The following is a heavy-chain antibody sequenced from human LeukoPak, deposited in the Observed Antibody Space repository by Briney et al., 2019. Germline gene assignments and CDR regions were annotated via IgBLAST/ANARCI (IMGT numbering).Heavy chain of an antibody. V-gene: IGHV3-33*06. CDR3: AKGRDSGWCAWFDP. Sequence: PGGSLRLSCAASGFTFSSYGMHWVRQAPGKGLEWVAVIWYDGSNKYYADSVKGRFTISRDNSKNTLYLQMNSLRAEDTALYFCAKGRDSGWCAWFDPWGQGTLVTVSS. D-gene: IGHD6-19*01. CDR1: GFTFSSYG. J-gene: IGHJ5*02. CDR2: IWYDGSNK.